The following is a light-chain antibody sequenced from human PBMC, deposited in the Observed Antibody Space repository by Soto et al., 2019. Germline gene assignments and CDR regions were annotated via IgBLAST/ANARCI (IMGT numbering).Light chain of an antibody. CDR3: QQYGSSPRT. CDR2: GAS. Sequence: EIVLTQAPGTLSLSPWERARLSRMSIQSVSSSYLACYQQKPGQAPWLLIWGASNRAGGVPDRFSGSGSGTDFTLTISRLEPEDFAVYYCQQYGSSPRTFGQGTKVDIK. V-gene: IGKV3-20*01. CDR1: QSVSSSY. J-gene: IGKJ1*01.